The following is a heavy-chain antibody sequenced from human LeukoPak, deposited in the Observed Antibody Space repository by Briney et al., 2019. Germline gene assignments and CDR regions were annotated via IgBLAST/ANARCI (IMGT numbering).Heavy chain of an antibody. CDR3: AKYAGYSYGVFDY. CDR1: GFTFSNFA. CDR2: VSGSGGST. J-gene: IGHJ4*02. Sequence: GGSLRLSCAASGFTFSNFAMTWVRQAPGKGLEWVSGVSGSGGSTYYADSVKGRFTISRDNSKNTLYLQMNSLRAEDTAVYYCAKYAGYSYGVFDYWGQGTLVTVSS. D-gene: IGHD5-18*01. V-gene: IGHV3-23*01.